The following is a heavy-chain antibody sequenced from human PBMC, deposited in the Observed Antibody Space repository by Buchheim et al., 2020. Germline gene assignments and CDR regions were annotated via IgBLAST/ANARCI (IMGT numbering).Heavy chain of an antibody. Sequence: QLQLQESGPGLVKPSETLSLTCTVSGGSISSSSYYWGWIRPPPGKGLEWIGSIYYSGSTYYNPSLTSRVTISVDTSKNQFSLKLSSVTAADTAVYYCARRATSGWVAYWGQGTL. CDR1: GGSISSSSYY. CDR2: IYYSGST. J-gene: IGHJ4*02. D-gene: IGHD2-15*01. CDR3: ARRATSGWVAY. V-gene: IGHV4-39*01.